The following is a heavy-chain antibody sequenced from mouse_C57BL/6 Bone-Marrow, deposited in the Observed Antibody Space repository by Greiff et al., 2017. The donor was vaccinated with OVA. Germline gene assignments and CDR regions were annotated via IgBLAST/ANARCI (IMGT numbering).Heavy chain of an antibody. D-gene: IGHD1-1*01. CDR1: GYNIKDDY. CDR3: TTLNTTVVGDY. CDR2: IDPENGDT. V-gene: IGHV14-4*01. J-gene: IGHJ2*01. Sequence: EVQLQQSGAELVRPGASVKLSCTASGYNIKDDYMHWVKQRPEQGLEWIGWIDPENGDTEYASKFKGKATITADTSSNTAYLQLSSLTSEDTAVYYCTTLNTTVVGDYWGQGTTLTVSA.